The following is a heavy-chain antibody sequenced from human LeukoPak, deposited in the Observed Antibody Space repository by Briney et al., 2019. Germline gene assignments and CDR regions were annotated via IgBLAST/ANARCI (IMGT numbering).Heavy chain of an antibody. CDR3: ASVGAMAVSGDDY. Sequence: GESLKISCKGSGYSFTTYYITWVRQMPGKGLEWMGRIDPSDSYTNYSPSFQGHVTISADKSISTAYLQWSSLKASDTAMHYCASVGAMAVSGDDYWGQGTLVTVSS. V-gene: IGHV5-10-1*01. CDR2: IDPSDSYT. J-gene: IGHJ4*02. CDR1: GYSFTTYY. D-gene: IGHD6-19*01.